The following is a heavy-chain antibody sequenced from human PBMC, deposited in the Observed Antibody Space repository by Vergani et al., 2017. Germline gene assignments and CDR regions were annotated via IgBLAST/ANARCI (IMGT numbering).Heavy chain of an antibody. V-gene: IGHV4-39*01. Sequence: QLQLQESGPGLVKPSETLSLTCTVSGGSISSSSYYWGWIRQPPGKGLEWIGSIYYSGSTYYNPSLKSRVTISVDTSKNQFSLKLSSVTAADTAVYYCARVSLPGIAAAGRYYYYYMDVWGKGTTVTVSS. J-gene: IGHJ6*03. CDR1: GGSISSSSYY. D-gene: IGHD6-13*01. CDR3: ARVSLPGIAAAGRYYYYYMDV. CDR2: IYYSGST.